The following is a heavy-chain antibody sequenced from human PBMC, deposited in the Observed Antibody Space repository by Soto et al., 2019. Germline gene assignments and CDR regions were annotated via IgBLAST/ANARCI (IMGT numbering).Heavy chain of an antibody. CDR3: ARDFGIAAAGSHPHYYYYGMDV. D-gene: IGHD6-13*01. CDR1: GGSISSYY. J-gene: IGHJ6*02. CDR2: IYYSGST. Sequence: ETLSLTCTVSGGSISSYYWSWIRQPPGKGLEWIGYIYYSGSTNYNPSLKSRVTISVDTSKNQFSLKLSSVTAADTAVYYCARDFGIAAAGSHPHYYYYGMDVWGQGTTVTVSS. V-gene: IGHV4-59*01.